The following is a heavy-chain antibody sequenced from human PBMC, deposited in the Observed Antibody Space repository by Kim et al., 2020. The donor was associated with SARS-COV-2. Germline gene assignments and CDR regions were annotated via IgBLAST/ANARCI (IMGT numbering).Heavy chain of an antibody. V-gene: IGHV3-7*01. CDR2: SEK. Sequence: SEKYYVDSVKGRFTISRDNAKNSLYLQMNSLRAEDTAVYYCARRQVAPDYWGQGTLVTVSS. CDR3: ARRQVAPDY. J-gene: IGHJ4*02. D-gene: IGHD2-15*01.